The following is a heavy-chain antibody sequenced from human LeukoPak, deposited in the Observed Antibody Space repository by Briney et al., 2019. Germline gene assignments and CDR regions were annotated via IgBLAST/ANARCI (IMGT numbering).Heavy chain of an antibody. CDR3: AVDIVLMVYSKGFDAFDI. CDR1: GFTFSSSW. V-gene: IGHV3-74*01. CDR2: INSDGSNT. D-gene: IGHD2-8*01. J-gene: IGHJ3*02. Sequence: GGSLRLSCAASGFTFSSSWMHWVRQAPGKGLVWVSHINSDGSNTKYAGSVKGRFTISRDNAKNSLYLQMNSLRAEDTAVYYCAVDIVLMVYSKGFDAFDIWGQGTMVTVSS.